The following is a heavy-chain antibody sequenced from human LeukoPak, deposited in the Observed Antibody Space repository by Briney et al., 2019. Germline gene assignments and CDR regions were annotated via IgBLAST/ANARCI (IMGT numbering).Heavy chain of an antibody. Sequence: ASVKVSCKASGGTFSSYAISWVRQAPGQGLEWMGGIIPIFGTANYAQKFQGRVTITTDESTSTAYMELSSLRSEDTAVYYCARERVGIFGVVIDDAFDIWGQGTMVTVSS. J-gene: IGHJ3*02. CDR3: ARERVGIFGVVIDDAFDI. CDR2: IIPIFGTA. V-gene: IGHV1-69*05. D-gene: IGHD3-3*01. CDR1: GGTFSSYA.